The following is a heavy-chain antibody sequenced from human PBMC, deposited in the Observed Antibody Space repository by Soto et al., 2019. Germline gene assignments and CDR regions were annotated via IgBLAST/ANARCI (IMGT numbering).Heavy chain of an antibody. Sequence: GASVKVSCKGSGYTFNSFGITWVRQAPGQGLEWMGWISGYNANTKYAQKFQGRVTMTTDTSTSTAHMELRSLRSDDTALYYCARYSLNGRSAYGFDSWGQGTLVTVSS. CDR2: ISGYNANT. J-gene: IGHJ5*01. CDR1: GYTFNSFG. V-gene: IGHV1-18*01. D-gene: IGHD3-9*01. CDR3: ARYSLNGRSAYGFDS.